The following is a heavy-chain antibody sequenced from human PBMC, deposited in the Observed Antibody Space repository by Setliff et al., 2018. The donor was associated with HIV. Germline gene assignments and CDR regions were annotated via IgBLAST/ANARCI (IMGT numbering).Heavy chain of an antibody. D-gene: IGHD1-26*01. J-gene: IGHJ4*02. CDR2: IKSKADGGTT. CDR1: EFSFNNSW. Sequence: PGGSLRLSCASSEFSFNNSWMTWVRQAPGRGLEWVGRIKSKADGGTTDYAAPVKGRFTISRDDSKNMAYLQMNSLRTEDTAIYYCTRHRGSFDYWGLGTLVTVSS. V-gene: IGHV3-15*01. CDR3: TRHRGSFDY.